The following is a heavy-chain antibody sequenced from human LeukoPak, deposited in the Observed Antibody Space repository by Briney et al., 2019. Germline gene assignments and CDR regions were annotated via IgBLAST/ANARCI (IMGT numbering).Heavy chain of an antibody. Sequence: PGGSLRLSCAASRFIFSDYSMSWIRRAPGKGLEWLSYISSSGSIIYYADSVKGRFTISRDNAKNSLYLQMNSLRAEDTAVYYCAREYGYSGYPDVYWGQGTLVTVSS. D-gene: IGHD5-12*01. CDR1: RFIFSDYS. CDR3: AREYGYSGYPDVY. J-gene: IGHJ4*02. V-gene: IGHV3-11*04. CDR2: ISSSGSII.